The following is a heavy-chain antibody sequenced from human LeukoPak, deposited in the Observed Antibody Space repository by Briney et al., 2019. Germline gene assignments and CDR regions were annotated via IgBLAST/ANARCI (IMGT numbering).Heavy chain of an antibody. Sequence: PGGSLRPSCAASGFTLIIYSMNWVRQAPGKGLEWDSSISSSSSYIYYADSVKGRLTISRDNAKNSLYLQMNSLGAEDTGVYYCARDRRLAAADTVVDYWGQGTLVTVSS. J-gene: IGHJ4*02. CDR1: GFTLIIYS. CDR2: ISSSSSYI. V-gene: IGHV3-21*01. CDR3: ARDRRLAAADTVVDY. D-gene: IGHD6-13*01.